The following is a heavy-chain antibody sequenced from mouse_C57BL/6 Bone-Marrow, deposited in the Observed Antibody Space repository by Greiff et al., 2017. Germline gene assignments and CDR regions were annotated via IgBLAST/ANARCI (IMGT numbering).Heavy chain of an antibody. CDR1: GYTFTDYN. J-gene: IGHJ1*03. CDR2: INPNNGGT. Sequence: VQLQQSGPELVKPGASVKIPCKASGYTFTDYNMAWVKQSHGKSLEWIGDINPNNGGTIYNQKFKGKATLTVDQSSSTAYMELRSLTSEDTAVYYCARVYGNYRYFDVWGTGTTVTVSS. D-gene: IGHD2-1*01. V-gene: IGHV1-18*01. CDR3: ARVYGNYRYFDV.